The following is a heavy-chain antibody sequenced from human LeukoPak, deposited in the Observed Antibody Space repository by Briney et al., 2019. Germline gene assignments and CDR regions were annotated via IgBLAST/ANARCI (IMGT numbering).Heavy chain of an antibody. V-gene: IGHV3-53*01. CDR2: IYSGGST. D-gene: IGHD3-3*01. J-gene: IGHJ5*02. Sequence: TGGSLRLSCAVSGFTVSGDYMSWVRQAPGKGLEWVSVIYSGGSTYYADSVKGRFTISRENSKNMLYLEMNSLRAEDTAVYYCARHDWFDPWGQGTLVTASS. CDR1: GFTVSGDY. CDR3: ARHDWFDP.